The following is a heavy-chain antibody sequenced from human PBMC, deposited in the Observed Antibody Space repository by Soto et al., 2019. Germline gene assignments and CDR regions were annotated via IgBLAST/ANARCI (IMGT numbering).Heavy chain of an antibody. J-gene: IGHJ4*01. D-gene: IGHD3-10*01. V-gene: IGHV3-7*01. CDR1: GFTFSSYW. CDR3: AREIWFGESPDY. CDR2: IKQDGSEK. Sequence: GGSLRLSCAASGFTFSSYWMSWVRQAPGKGLEWVANIKQDGSEKYYVDSVKGRFTISRYNAKNSLYLQMNSLRAEYTAVYYCAREIWFGESPDYWGHGTLVTVSS.